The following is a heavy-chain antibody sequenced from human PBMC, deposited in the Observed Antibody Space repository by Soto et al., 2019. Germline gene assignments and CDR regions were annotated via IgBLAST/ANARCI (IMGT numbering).Heavy chain of an antibody. Sequence: QVQLVQSGAEVKKPGSSVKVSCKASGGTFSSYAISWVRQAPGQGLEWMGGIIPIFGTANYAQKFQGRVTITAXXXXSTXXXXXXXXXXXXXXXXXXARGGTEDAFDIWXQGXXVTVSS. J-gene: IGHJ3*02. D-gene: IGHD1-1*01. CDR3: ARGGTEDAFDI. V-gene: IGHV1-69*01. CDR1: GGTFSSYA. CDR2: IIPIFGTA.